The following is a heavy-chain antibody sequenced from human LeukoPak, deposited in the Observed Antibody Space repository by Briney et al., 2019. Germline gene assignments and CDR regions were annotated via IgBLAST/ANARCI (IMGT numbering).Heavy chain of an antibody. J-gene: IGHJ4*02. CDR3: ARYCSGGSCYGGSFDY. V-gene: IGHV4-4*07. D-gene: IGHD2-15*01. CDR1: GGSISSYY. CDR2: IYTSGST. Sequence: SETLSLTCTVPGGSISSYYWSWIRQPAGKGLEWIGRIYTSGSTNYNPSLKSRVTMSVDTSKNQFSLKLSSVTAADTAVYYCARYCSGGSCYGGSFDYWGQGTLVTVSS.